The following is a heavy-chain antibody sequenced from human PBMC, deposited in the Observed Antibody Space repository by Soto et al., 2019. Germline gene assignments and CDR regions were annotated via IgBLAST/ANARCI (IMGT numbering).Heavy chain of an antibody. CDR1: GYTFTDYY. V-gene: IGHV1-2*02. D-gene: IGHD3-22*01. Sequence: AASVKVSCKASGYTFTDYYVHWVRQAPGQGLEWMGWINPNSGGTKSAQKFQGRVTMTRDTSISTAYMELSRLRSDDTAVYYRARRKGDYYDSSGYHYYFDYWGQGTLVTVSS. CDR2: INPNSGGT. CDR3: ARRKGDYYDSSGYHYYFDY. J-gene: IGHJ4*02.